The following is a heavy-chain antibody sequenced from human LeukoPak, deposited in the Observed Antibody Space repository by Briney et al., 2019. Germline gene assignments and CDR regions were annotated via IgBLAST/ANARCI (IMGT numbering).Heavy chain of an antibody. J-gene: IGHJ4*02. CDR1: GGSISSSSYY. V-gene: IGHV4-39*02. D-gene: IGHD3-16*01. CDR2: MYYSGST. Sequence: SETLSLTCTVSGGSISSSSYYWGWIRQPPGKGLEWIGSMYYSGSTYYNPSLKSRVTISVDTSKNQFSLQLNSVTPDDTAVYYCAREDLGAAYFDFWGQGTLVTVSS. CDR3: AREDLGAAYFDF.